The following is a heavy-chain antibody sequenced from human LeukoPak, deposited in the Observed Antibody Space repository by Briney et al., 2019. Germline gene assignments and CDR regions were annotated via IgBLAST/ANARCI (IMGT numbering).Heavy chain of an antibody. CDR1: GFTFSSYA. CDR3: ARGIGASCYTAGDY. D-gene: IGHD2-2*02. Sequence: GESLRLSCAASGFTFSSYAMSWVRQAPGKGLEWVSAISGSGGSTYYADSVKGRFTISRDNSNNTLYLQMNSLRAEDTAIYYCARGIGASCYTAGDYWGQGTLVTVSS. CDR2: ISGSGGST. J-gene: IGHJ4*02. V-gene: IGHV3-23*01.